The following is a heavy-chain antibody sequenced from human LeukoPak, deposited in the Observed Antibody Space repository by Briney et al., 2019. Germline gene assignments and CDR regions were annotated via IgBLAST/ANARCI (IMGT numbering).Heavy chain of an antibody. Sequence: TGGSLRLSCAASGFTFSDYYMSRIRQAPGKGLEWVPYISSSGSPTHYADSVKGRLTISRDNAKNSLYLQMNSLRAEDTAVYYCARVVYDSQSVDAFDIWGQGTMVTVSS. J-gene: IGHJ3*02. CDR3: ARVVYDSQSVDAFDI. D-gene: IGHD2-8*01. CDR1: GFTFSDYY. CDR2: ISSSGSPT. V-gene: IGHV3-11*04.